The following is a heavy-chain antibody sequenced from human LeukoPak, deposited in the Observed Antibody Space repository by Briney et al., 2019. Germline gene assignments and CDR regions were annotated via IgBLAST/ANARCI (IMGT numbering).Heavy chain of an antibody. D-gene: IGHD6-19*01. Sequence: GGSLRLSCAASGFTFTIFGLNWVRQAPGKGLEWVSAISGSGGSTYYADSVKGRFTISRDNSKNTLYLQMNSLRAEDTAVYYCARDGSGWYDYWGQGTLVTVSS. CDR1: GFTFTIFG. J-gene: IGHJ4*02. CDR2: ISGSGGST. CDR3: ARDGSGWYDY. V-gene: IGHV3-23*01.